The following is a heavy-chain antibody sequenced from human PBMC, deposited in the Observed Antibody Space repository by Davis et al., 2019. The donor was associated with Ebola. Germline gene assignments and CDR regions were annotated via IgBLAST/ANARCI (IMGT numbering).Heavy chain of an antibody. V-gene: IGHV1-18*01. CDR2: ISAYNGNT. CDR3: ARGGYQLLYSGRYYYYYYMNV. J-gene: IGHJ6*03. Sequence: ASVKVSCKASGYTFTSYGISWVRQAPGQGLEWMGWISAYNGNTNYAQKLQGRVTMTTDTSTSTAYMELRSLRSDDTAVYYCARGGYQLLYSGRYYYYYYMNVWGKGTTVTVSS. CDR1: GYTFTSYG. D-gene: IGHD2-2*02.